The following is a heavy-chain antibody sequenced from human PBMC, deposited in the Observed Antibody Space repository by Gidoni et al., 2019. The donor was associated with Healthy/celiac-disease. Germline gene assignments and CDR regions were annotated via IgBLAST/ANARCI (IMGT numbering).Heavy chain of an antibody. V-gene: IGHV3-30*04. CDR2: ISYDGSNK. Sequence: QVQLVESGGGVVQPGRSLRLPCAASGFTFSSYDMHWVRQAPGKGLEWVAVISYDGSNKYYADSVKGRFTISRDNSKNTLYLQMNSLRAEDTAVYYCARDGHSSSQNYYYYGMDVWGQGTTVTVSS. CDR3: ARDGHSSSQNYYYYGMDV. CDR1: GFTFSSYD. D-gene: IGHD6-13*01. J-gene: IGHJ6*02.